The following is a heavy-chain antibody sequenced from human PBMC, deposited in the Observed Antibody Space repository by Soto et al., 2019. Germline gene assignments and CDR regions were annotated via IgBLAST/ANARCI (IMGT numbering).Heavy chain of an antibody. Sequence: QVQLVESGGGVVQPGRSLRLSCAASGFTFSSYGMHWVRQAPGKGLEWVAVIWYDGSNKYYADSVKGRFTISRDNSKNTLYLQMNSLRAEDTAVYYCARGPKYSGYDLGPGYYYYGMDVWGQGTTVTVSS. D-gene: IGHD5-12*01. CDR1: GFTFSSYG. CDR3: ARGPKYSGYDLGPGYYYYGMDV. V-gene: IGHV3-33*01. CDR2: IWYDGSNK. J-gene: IGHJ6*02.